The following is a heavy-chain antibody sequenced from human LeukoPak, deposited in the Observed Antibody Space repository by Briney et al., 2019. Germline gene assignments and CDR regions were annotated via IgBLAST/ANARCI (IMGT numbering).Heavy chain of an antibody. J-gene: IGHJ4*02. V-gene: IGHV4-59*01. CDR2: IYYSGST. CDR1: GGSINSYY. Sequence: SETLSLTCTVSGGSINSYYWSWIRQPPGKGLEWIGYIYYSGSTNYNPSLKSRVTISVDTSKNQFSLKLSSVTAADTAVYYCARLYCSGGSCYFVYWGQGTLVTVSS. D-gene: IGHD2-15*01. CDR3: ARLYCSGGSCYFVY.